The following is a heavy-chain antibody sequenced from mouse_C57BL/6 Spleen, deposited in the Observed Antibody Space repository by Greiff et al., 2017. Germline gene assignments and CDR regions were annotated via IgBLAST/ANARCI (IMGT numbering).Heavy chain of an antibody. CDR2: IWSGGST. V-gene: IGHV2-2*01. J-gene: IGHJ2*01. CDR1: GFSLTSYG. Sequence: QVQLQQSGPGLVQPSQSLSITCTVSGFSLTSYGVHWVRQSPGKGLEWLGVIWSGGSTDYNAAFISRLSISKDNSKSQVFFKMNSLQADDTAIYYCARNLGITTDFDYWGQGTTLTVSS. D-gene: IGHD2-4*01. CDR3: ARNLGITTDFDY.